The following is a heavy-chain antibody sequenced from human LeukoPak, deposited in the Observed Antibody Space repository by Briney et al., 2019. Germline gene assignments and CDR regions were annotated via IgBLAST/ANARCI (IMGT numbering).Heavy chain of an antibody. V-gene: IGHV4-59*01. CDR1: GGSISSYY. J-gene: IGHJ3*02. CDR2: IYYSGST. D-gene: IGHD5-12*01. CDR3: ARIGIDIEAFDI. Sequence: KSSETLSLTCTVSGGSISSYYWSWIRQPPGKGLEWIGYIYYSGSTNYNPSLKSRVTISVDTSKNQFSLKLSSVTAADTALYYCARIGIDIEAFDIWGQGTMVTVSS.